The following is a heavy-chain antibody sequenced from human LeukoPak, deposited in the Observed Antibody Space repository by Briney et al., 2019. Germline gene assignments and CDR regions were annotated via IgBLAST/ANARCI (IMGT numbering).Heavy chain of an antibody. D-gene: IGHD3-10*01. Sequence: GGSLRLSCAASGFTFSSYGMHWVRQAPGKGLEWVAVISYDGGNKYYADSVKGRFTISRDNSKNTLYLQMNSLRAEDTAVYYCAKDGPYYYGSGSYYNGEVDYWGQGTLVTVSS. CDR2: ISYDGGNK. CDR3: AKDGPYYYGSGSYYNGEVDY. CDR1: GFTFSSYG. V-gene: IGHV3-30*18. J-gene: IGHJ4*02.